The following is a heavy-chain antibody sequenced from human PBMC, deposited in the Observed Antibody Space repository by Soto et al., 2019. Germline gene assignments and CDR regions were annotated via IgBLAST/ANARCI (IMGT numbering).Heavy chain of an antibody. D-gene: IGHD6-19*01. CDR2: INAGNGNT. CDR3: ARAGYSSGWYYYGMDV. CDR1: GYTFTSYA. Sequence: QVQLVQSGAEVKKPGASVKVSCKASGYTFTSYAMHWVRQAPGQRLEWMGWINAGNGNTKYSQKLQGRVTITRDTSASTAYMELSSLRSEHTAVDYCARAGYSSGWYYYGMDVWGQGTTVTVSS. J-gene: IGHJ6*02. V-gene: IGHV1-3*01.